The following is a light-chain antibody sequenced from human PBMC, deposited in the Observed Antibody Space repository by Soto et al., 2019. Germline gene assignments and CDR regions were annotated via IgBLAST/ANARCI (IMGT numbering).Light chain of an antibody. CDR2: DVN. CDR3: TSWTTSTTMI. CDR1: SSDIGAYNF. V-gene: IGLV2-14*03. Sequence: QSALTQPASVSGSPGQSITISCTGTSSDIGAYNFVSWYQQHPGKASQLMLYDVNIRPSGVSNRFSGSKSGNTASLTISGLQAEDEADYYCTSWTTSTTMIFGGGTKLTVL. J-gene: IGLJ2*01.